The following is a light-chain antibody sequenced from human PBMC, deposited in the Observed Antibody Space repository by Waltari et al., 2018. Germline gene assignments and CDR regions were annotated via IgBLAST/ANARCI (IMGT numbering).Light chain of an antibody. Sequence: QSVLTQPPSVSAAPGQKVTISCSGSSSNIGNNYVSWYQHLPGTAPELLIYENNKRPSGMPDRFSGSKSGTSATLGITGLQTGDEADDYCGTWDSSLSAVVFGGGTKLTVL. V-gene: IGLV1-51*02. J-gene: IGLJ2*01. CDR1: SSNIGNNY. CDR3: GTWDSSLSAVV. CDR2: ENN.